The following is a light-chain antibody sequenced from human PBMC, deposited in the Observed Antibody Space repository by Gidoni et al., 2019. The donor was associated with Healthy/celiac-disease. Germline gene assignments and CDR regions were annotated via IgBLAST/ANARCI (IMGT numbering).Light chain of an antibody. V-gene: IGKV2-28*01. CDR3: MQALQTPPFT. J-gene: IGKJ3*01. CDR1: QSLLHSNGYDY. Sequence: DIVRTQSPLSLPVTPGEPASISCRSSQSLLHSNGYDYLYWYLQKPGQSPQLLIYLGSNRASGVPDRFSGSRSGTDFTLKISRVEAEDVGVYYCMQALQTPPFTFGPGTKVDIK. CDR2: LGS.